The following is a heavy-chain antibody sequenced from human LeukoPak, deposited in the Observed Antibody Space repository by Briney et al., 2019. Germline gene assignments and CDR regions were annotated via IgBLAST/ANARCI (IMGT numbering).Heavy chain of an antibody. CDR3: ARDSVVRGKIGNDMDV. CDR2: INWNGGSR. CDR1: GFTFADYG. V-gene: IGHV3-20*04. Sequence: GGSLRLSCAASGFTFADYGTRRVRQGPGKGRGWVSGINWNGGSRGYADSVKGRFTISRDNAKNSLYLQMNSLRPEDTAVYYYARDSVVRGKIGNDMDVWGNGTTVTVSS. J-gene: IGHJ6*03. D-gene: IGHD3-10*02.